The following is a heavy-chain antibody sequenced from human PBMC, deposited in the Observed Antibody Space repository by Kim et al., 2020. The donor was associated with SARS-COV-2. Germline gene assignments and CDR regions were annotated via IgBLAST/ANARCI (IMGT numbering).Heavy chain of an antibody. D-gene: IGHD3-9*01. Sequence: ASVKVSCKASGYTFTSYDINWVRQATGQGLEWMGWMNPNSGNTGYAQKFQGRVTMTRNTSISTAYMELSSLRSEDTAVYYCARGPPSNPWEPRDILTGYYSRWGQGTLVTVSS. J-gene: IGHJ4*02. V-gene: IGHV1-8*01. CDR3: ARGPPSNPWEPRDILTGYYSR. CDR2: MNPNSGNT. CDR1: GYTFTSYD.